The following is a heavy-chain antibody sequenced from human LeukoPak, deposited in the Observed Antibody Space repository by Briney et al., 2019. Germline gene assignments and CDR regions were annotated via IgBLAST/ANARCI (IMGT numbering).Heavy chain of an antibody. CDR1: GAPTISSNW. CDR3: ASRWRNGMDV. Sequence: SVILFLAAASNGAPTISSNWWSWLRQPPGKRLEWIGEIYHSGSTNSNPSLKSRVTMSVDKSRNQVSLRLSSVTAADTAMYYCASRWRNGMDVWGQGTTVTVSS. J-gene: IGHJ6*02. V-gene: IGHV4-4*02. D-gene: IGHD1-1*01. CDR2: IYHSGST.